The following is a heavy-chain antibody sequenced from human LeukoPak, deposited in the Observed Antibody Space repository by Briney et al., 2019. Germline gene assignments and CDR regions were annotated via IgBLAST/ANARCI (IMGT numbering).Heavy chain of an antibody. V-gene: IGHV3-21*01. CDR3: ARDRFGELSSDY. D-gene: IGHD3-16*02. Sequence: GGSLRLSCAASGFTFSSYSMNWVRQAPGKGLEWVSSISSSSSYIYYADSVKGRFTISRDNAKNSLHLQMNSLRAEDTAVYYCARDRFGELSSDYWGQGTLVTVSS. J-gene: IGHJ4*02. CDR2: ISSSSSYI. CDR1: GFTFSSYS.